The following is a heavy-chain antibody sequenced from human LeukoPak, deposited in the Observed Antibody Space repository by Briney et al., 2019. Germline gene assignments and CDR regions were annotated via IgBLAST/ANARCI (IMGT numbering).Heavy chain of an antibody. CDR2: IKQDGSEK. CDR1: GFTFSSYW. V-gene: IGHV3-7*03. CDR3: ARGGSKELRCCWFDP. D-gene: IGHD1-26*01. Sequence: GGSLRLSCAASGFTFSSYWMSWVRQAPAKGLEWVANIKQDGSEKYYVDSVKGRFTISRDNAKNSLYLQMNSLRAEDTAVYYCARGGSKELRCCWFDPWGQGTLVTVSS. J-gene: IGHJ5*02.